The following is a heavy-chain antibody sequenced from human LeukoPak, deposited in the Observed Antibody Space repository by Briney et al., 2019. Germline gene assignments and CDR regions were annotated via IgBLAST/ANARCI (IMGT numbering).Heavy chain of an antibody. CDR1: GFTVSSNY. J-gene: IGHJ6*03. CDR3: ASGSGSYRTPYYYMVV. V-gene: IGHV3-53*01. Sequence: PGGSLRLSCVASGFTVSSNYMSWVRQAPGKGLEWASVIYSGGSTYYADSVKGRFTISRDNSKNTLYLQMNSLRAEDTAVYYCASGSGSYRTPYYYMVVRGTGTTVTVSS. D-gene: IGHD3-10*01. CDR2: IYSGGST.